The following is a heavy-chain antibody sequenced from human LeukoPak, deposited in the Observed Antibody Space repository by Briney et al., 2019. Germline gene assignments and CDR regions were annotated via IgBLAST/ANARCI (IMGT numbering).Heavy chain of an antibody. V-gene: IGHV4-39*01. CDR2: IYFNAGST. CDR1: GGSISSTTYY. CDR3: ARPPYNSWDQFDP. D-gene: IGHD1-1*01. Sequence: PSETLYLTCSVSGGSISSTTYYWGWIRQPPGKGLEWIGSIYFNAGSTFYNPSLKRRATLSVDTSKNQFSLSLRSVTAADTAVYYCARPPYNSWDQFDPWGQGTLVTVSS. J-gene: IGHJ5*02.